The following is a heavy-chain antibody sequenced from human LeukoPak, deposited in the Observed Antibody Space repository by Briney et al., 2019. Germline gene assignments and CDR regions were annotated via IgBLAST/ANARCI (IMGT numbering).Heavy chain of an antibody. CDR1: GYTFTSMG. Sequence: GAPGKFPCKASGYTFTSMGTTWGGQPPGQGLGGMGWISAYNGNTNYAQKLQGRVTMTTDTSTSTAYMELRSLRSDDTAVYYCARDLALSEEAGYWGQGTLVTVSS. CDR3: ARDLALSEEAGY. J-gene: IGHJ4*02. CDR2: ISAYNGNT. V-gene: IGHV1-18*01.